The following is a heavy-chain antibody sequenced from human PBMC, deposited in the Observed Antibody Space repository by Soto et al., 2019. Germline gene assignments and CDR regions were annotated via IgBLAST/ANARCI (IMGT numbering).Heavy chain of an antibody. CDR2: VTANGGST. Sequence: EVQLLESGGGFVQPGGSLRLSCAATGFTFSVYGMTWVRQAPGKGLEWVSAVTANGGSTYSADSVNGRFTISRDNSKNTLFLQMNSLRAEDTAVYYCASLGVGDWANYYYYYGMDVWGQGTTVTVSS. V-gene: IGHV3-23*01. J-gene: IGHJ6*02. CDR1: GFTFSVYG. D-gene: IGHD2-21*02. CDR3: ASLGVGDWANYYYYYGMDV.